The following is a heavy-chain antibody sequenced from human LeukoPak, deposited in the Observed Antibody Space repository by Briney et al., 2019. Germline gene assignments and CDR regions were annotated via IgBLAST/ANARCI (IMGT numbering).Heavy chain of an antibody. J-gene: IGHJ4*02. CDR1: GGSMTSYY. V-gene: IGHV4-59*12. CDR2: IFYSGNT. CDR3: ARESDGSGSPSFDY. D-gene: IGHD3-10*01. Sequence: SETLSLTCTVSGGSMTSYYWTWVRQSPGKGLEWIGFIFYSGNTIFNPSLKSRVTMSIDMSKSQFSLRLTSVTAADTAVYYCARESDGSGSPSFDYWGQGTLVTVSS.